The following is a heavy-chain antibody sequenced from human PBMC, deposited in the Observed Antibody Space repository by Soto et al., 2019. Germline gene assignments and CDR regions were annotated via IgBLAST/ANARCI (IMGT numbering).Heavy chain of an antibody. CDR1: GFTFSKYG. V-gene: IGHV3-33*01. CDR3: ARDDDNDANALDY. CDR2: IWNDGIRK. Sequence: AGGSLRLSCAASGFTFSKYGMHWVRQAPGKGLEWVALIWNDGIRKVYVDSVKGRFTISRDNSKNTLDQQMNNLRDEDTAVYYCARDDDNDANALDYWGPGTLVTVSS. J-gene: IGHJ4*02.